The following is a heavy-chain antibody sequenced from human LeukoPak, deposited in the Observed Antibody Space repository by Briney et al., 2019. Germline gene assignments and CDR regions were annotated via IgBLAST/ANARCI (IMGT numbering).Heavy chain of an antibody. Sequence: GGSLRLSCVPSGFTFSPYALHWLRQAPGKGLEWVAVISGFGFSKYYADSVKRRFTISRDNSQNTMNLEVNSMRIEDTAVYHCARWDSRAPIIFGLFGNWGQGAMVTV. V-gene: IGHV3-30-3*01. CDR3: ARWDSRAPIIFGLFGN. CDR1: GFTFSPYA. CDR2: ISGFGFSK. J-gene: IGHJ4*02. D-gene: IGHD3-3*01.